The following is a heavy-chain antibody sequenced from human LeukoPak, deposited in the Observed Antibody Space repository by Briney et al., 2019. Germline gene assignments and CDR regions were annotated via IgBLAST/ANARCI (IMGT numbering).Heavy chain of an antibody. J-gene: IGHJ4*02. Sequence: GGSLRLSCAASGFIFDDYGMSWVRQAPGKGLEWVANIKQDGSEIYYVDSVKGRFTISRDNAKSSLSLQMNSLTAEDTAVYYCARDKRAGATILDYWGQGTLVTVSS. CDR2: IKQDGSEI. CDR1: GFIFDDYG. V-gene: IGHV3-7*01. CDR3: ARDKRAGATILDY. D-gene: IGHD1-26*01.